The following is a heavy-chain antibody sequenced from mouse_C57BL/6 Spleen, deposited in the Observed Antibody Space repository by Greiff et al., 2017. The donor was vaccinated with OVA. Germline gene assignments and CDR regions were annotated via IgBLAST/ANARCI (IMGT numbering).Heavy chain of an antibody. Sequence: QVQLQQSGAELVRPGTSVKVSCKASGYAFTNYLIEWVKQRPGQGLEWIGVINPGSGGTNYNEKFKGKATLTADKSSSTAYMQLSSLTSEDSAVYFCARSGPGAMDYWGQGTSVTVSS. D-gene: IGHD3-2*02. V-gene: IGHV1-54*01. CDR3: ARSGPGAMDY. J-gene: IGHJ4*01. CDR1: GYAFTNYL. CDR2: INPGSGGT.